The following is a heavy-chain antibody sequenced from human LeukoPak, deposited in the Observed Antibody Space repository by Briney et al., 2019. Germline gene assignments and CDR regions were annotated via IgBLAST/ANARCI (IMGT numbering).Heavy chain of an antibody. CDR2: ISWNSGSI. CDR3: AKGIAAGYYYGMDV. D-gene: IGHD6-13*01. Sequence: GGSLRLSCAASGFTFDDYAMRWVRQAPGKGLEWVSGISWNSGSIGYADSVKGRFTISRDNAKNSLYLQMNSLRAEDTALYYCAKGIAAGYYYGMDVWGQGTTVTVSS. J-gene: IGHJ6*02. CDR1: GFTFDDYA. V-gene: IGHV3-9*01.